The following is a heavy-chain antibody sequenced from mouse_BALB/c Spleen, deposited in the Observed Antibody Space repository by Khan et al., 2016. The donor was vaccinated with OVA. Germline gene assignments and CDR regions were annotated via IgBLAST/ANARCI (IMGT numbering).Heavy chain of an antibody. CDR3: ARGNYYAYYFDY. CDR2: ISYSGVT. V-gene: IGHV3-2*02. CDR1: GYSITSGYA. J-gene: IGHJ2*01. D-gene: IGHD1-1*01. Sequence: EVQLVESGPGLVKPSQSLSLTCTVTGYSITSGYAWNWIRQFPGNKLEWMGYISYSGVTSYTPSLKSRISITRDTSKNQFFLQLNSVTTEDTATYYCARGNYYAYYFDYWGQGTTLTVSS.